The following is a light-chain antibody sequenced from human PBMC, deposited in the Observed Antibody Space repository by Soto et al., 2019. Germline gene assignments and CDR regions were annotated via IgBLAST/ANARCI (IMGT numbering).Light chain of an antibody. J-gene: IGKJ1*01. V-gene: IGKV1-5*01. CDR2: DAS. CDR3: QHYNSYSEA. Sequence: DIQMTQSPSTLSASVGDRVTITCRASQTISRFLAWYQQKPGKAPELLIYDASTLESGVPSRFSGSGSGTEFTLTISSLQPDDFATYYCQHYNSYSEAFGQGTKVDI. CDR1: QTISRF.